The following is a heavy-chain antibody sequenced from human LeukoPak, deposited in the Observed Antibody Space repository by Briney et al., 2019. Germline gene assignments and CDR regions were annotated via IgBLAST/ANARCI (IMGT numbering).Heavy chain of an antibody. CDR3: ARRPWYCSSTSCYEPFDY. D-gene: IGHD2-2*01. CDR2: INHSGST. V-gene: IGHV4-34*01. J-gene: IGHJ4*02. Sequence: SETLSLTCAVYGGSFSGCYWSWIRQPPGKGLEWIGEINHSGSTNYNPSLKSRVTISVDTSKNQFSLKLSSVTAADTAVYYCARRPWYCSSTSCYEPFDYWGQGTLVTVSS. CDR1: GGSFSGCY.